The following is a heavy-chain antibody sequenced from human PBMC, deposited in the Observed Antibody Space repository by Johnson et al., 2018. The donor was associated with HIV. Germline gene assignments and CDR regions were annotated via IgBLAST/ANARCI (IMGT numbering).Heavy chain of an antibody. V-gene: IGHV3-33*08. CDR3: ARAVGAGGI. CDR1: GFTLTNYP. D-gene: IGHD1-26*01. Sequence: QVQLVESGGGLVQPGGSLRLSCAASGFTLTNYPMHWVRQAPGKGLEWVAVIRYDGSDKYYADSVKGRFTISRDNSKNSLYLQMNSLRAEDTAVYYCARAVGAGGIWGQGTMVTVSS. CDR2: IRYDGSDK. J-gene: IGHJ3*02.